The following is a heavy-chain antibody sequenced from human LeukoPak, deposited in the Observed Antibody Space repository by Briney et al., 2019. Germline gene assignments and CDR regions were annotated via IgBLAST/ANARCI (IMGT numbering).Heavy chain of an antibody. CDR1: GGSISSSSYY. CDR2: IYYSGST. CDR3: ARSTGTTGPRDAFDI. V-gene: IGHV4-39*01. J-gene: IGHJ3*02. Sequence: SETLSLTCTVSGGSISSSSYYWGWIRQPPGKGLEWIGSIYYSGSTYYNPSLKSRVTISVDTSKNQFSPKLSSVTAADTAVYYCARSTGTTGPRDAFDIWGQGTMVTVSS. D-gene: IGHD1-7*01.